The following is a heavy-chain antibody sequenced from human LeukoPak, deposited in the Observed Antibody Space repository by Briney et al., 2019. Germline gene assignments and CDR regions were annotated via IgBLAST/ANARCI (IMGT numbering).Heavy chain of an antibody. D-gene: IGHD2/OR15-2a*01. CDR3: ARDLKYYFDTSGYPGYFFDY. Sequence: GGSLRLSCAASGFTLSNFAMSWVRQAPGKGLEWVSAIGGRGGGIFYADSVKGRFTISRDNSKTTLHLQMNSLRAEDTAVYYCARDLKYYFDTSGYPGYFFDYWGQGTLVTVSS. J-gene: IGHJ4*02. CDR2: IGGRGGGI. V-gene: IGHV3-23*01. CDR1: GFTLSNFA.